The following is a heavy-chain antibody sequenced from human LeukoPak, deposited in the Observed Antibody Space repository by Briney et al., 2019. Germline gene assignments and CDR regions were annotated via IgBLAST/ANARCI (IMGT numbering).Heavy chain of an antibody. J-gene: IGHJ3*02. CDR2: MIAYNGNT. Sequence: ASVKVSCKTSGYAFITYGISWVRQAPGQGLEWMGWMIAYNGNTKYAQKLQDRVTMTTDTSTSTAYLELRSLRSDDTAVYYCARVNYDILTGYYIPHTFDIWGQGTKVTVSS. V-gene: IGHV1-18*01. CDR1: GYAFITYG. D-gene: IGHD3-9*01. CDR3: ARVNYDILTGYYIPHTFDI.